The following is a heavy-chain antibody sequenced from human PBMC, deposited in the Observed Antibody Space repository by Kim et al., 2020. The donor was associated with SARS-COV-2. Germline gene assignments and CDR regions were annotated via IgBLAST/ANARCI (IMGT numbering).Heavy chain of an antibody. V-gene: IGHV3-21*01. CDR3: ARDSRPVMMVVTAPDY. CDR1: GFTFSSYS. Sequence: GGSLRLSCVASGFTFSSYSMTWVRQAPGKGLEWVSSISSSGSYIYYADSVKGRFTISRDNAKNSLYLQMNSLRVEDTAVYYCARDSRPVMMVVTAPDYWGQGTLVTVSS. J-gene: IGHJ4*02. CDR2: ISSSGSYI. D-gene: IGHD2-21*02.